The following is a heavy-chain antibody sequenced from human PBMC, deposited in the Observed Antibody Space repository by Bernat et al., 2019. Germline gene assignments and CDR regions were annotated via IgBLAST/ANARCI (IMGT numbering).Heavy chain of an antibody. CDR2: IWYDGSNE. Sequence: QVQLVESGGGVVQPGRSLRLSCEASKFTFSSYGMHWVRQAPGKGLEWVAVIWYDGSNENYADSVKGRFTISRDNSKNTLYLQMNNLRAEDTAVYYCARVSLYGAPASAMDVWGQGTTVTVSS. CDR1: KFTFSSYG. D-gene: IGHD4-17*01. V-gene: IGHV3-33*01. CDR3: ARVSLYGAPASAMDV. J-gene: IGHJ6*02.